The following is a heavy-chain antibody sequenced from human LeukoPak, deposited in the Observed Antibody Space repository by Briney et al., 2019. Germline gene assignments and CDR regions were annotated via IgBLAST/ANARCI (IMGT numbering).Heavy chain of an antibody. CDR1: GYTFTGYY. Sequence: ASVKVSCKASGYTFTGYYMHWVRQAPGQGLEWMGWINPNSGGTNYAQKFQGRVTMTRDTSISTAYMELSRLRSDDTAVYYCARGGFSGYYYVLAFDIWGQGTMVTVSS. D-gene: IGHD3-22*01. V-gene: IGHV1-2*02. CDR3: ARGGFSGYYYVLAFDI. J-gene: IGHJ3*02. CDR2: INPNSGGT.